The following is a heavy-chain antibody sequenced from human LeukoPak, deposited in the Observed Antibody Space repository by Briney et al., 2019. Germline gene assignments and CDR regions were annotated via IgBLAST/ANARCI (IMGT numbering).Heavy chain of an antibody. J-gene: IGHJ5*02. V-gene: IGHV3-66*01. CDR3: ASIDSSGWYWFDP. D-gene: IGHD6-19*01. CDR2: IYSGGST. Sequence: GGSLRLSCAASGFTFSSYSMNWVRQAPGKGLEWVSVIYSGGSTYYADSVKGRFTISRDNSKNTLYLQMNSLRAEDAAVYYCASIDSSGWYWFDPWGQGALVTVSS. CDR1: GFTFSSYS.